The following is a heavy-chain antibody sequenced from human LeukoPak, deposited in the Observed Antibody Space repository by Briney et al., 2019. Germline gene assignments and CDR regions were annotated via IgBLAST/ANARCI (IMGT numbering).Heavy chain of an antibody. CDR2: IKSKTDGGTT. CDR1: GFTFSNAW. CDR3: TAKYQLLSASDY. Sequence: GGSPRLSCAASGFTFSNAWMSWVRQAPGRGLEWVGRIKSKTDGGTTDYAAPVKGRFTISRDDSKNTLYLQMNSLKTEDTAVYYCTAKYQLLSASDYWGQGTLVTVSS. D-gene: IGHD2-2*01. J-gene: IGHJ4*02. V-gene: IGHV3-15*01.